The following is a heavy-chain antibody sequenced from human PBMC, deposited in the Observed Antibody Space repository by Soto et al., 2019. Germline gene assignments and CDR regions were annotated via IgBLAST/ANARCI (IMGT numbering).Heavy chain of an antibody. CDR2: ISGSGGNST. CDR1: GFTFSTYA. J-gene: IGHJ4*02. Sequence: EVQLLESGGGLVQPGGSLRLSCAASGFTFSTYAMSWVRQGPGKGLEWVSAISGSGGNSTFYGDSVKGRFTISRDNSKNTLYLQMSSLGAEDTAVYYCAKGGGSGCFEYWGQGTLVTVSS. V-gene: IGHV3-23*01. CDR3: AKGGGSGCFEY. D-gene: IGHD2-15*01.